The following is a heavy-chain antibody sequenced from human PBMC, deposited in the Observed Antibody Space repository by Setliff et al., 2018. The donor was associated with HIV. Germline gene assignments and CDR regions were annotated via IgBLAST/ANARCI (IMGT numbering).Heavy chain of an antibody. CDR1: GYSISSGYY. V-gene: IGHV4-38-2*01. J-gene: IGHJ4*02. Sequence: SETLSLTCAVSGYSISSGYYWGWIRQPPGKGLEWIGSIYHSGSTYYNPSLKSRVTISVDTSNNQFFLQLSSVTAADTAVYYCARSLYYPRVDYWGQGTLVTV. D-gene: IGHD3-22*01. CDR2: IYHSGST. CDR3: ARSLYYPRVDY.